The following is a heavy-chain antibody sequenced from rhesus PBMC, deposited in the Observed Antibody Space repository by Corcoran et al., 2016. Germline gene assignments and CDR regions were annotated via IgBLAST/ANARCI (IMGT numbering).Heavy chain of an antibody. J-gene: IGHJ3*01. V-gene: IGHV4S10*01. CDR1: GGSVSSSNW. CDR2: IYGSSTST. Sequence: QVQLQESGPGLVKPSETLSLTCAVSGGSVSSSNWWSWIRQPPGKVLEWIGYIYGSSTSTNYNPSLKIRVTISKDTSKNQFSLKLSSVTAADTAVYYCARDWDAFDFWGQGLRVTVSS. CDR3: ARDWDAFDF.